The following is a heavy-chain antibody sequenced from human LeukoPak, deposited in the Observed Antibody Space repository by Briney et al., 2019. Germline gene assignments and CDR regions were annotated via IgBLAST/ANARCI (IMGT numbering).Heavy chain of an antibody. CDR2: IYTSGST. J-gene: IGHJ2*01. V-gene: IGHV4-61*02. D-gene: IGHD3-10*01. CDR1: GGSISSDNY. CDR3: AKHPWFGEFWYFDL. Sequence: SETLSLTCTVSGGSISSDNYWSWIRQPAGKGLEWIGRIYTSGSTNYNPSLKSRVTMSLDTSKNQFSLNLSSVTAADTAVYYCAKHPWFGEFWYFDLWGRGTLVTVSS.